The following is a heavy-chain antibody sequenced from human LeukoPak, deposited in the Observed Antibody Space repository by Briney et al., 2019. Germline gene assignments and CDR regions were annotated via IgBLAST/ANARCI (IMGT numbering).Heavy chain of an antibody. J-gene: IGHJ4*02. CDR2: INPSSGGT. CDR3: AREGRGMSGSEDY. V-gene: IGHV1-2*02. Sequence: GASVKVSCKASGYTFSAYYMHWVRQAPGQGLEWMGWINPSSGGTKYAQKFQGRVTMTRDTSISTVYMELSRLTSDDTAVYYCAREGRGMSGSEDYWGQGTLVTVSS. CDR1: GYTFSAYY. D-gene: IGHD3-10*01.